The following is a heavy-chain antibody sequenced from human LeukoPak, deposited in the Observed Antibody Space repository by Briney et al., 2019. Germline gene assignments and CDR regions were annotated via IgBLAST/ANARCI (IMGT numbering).Heavy chain of an antibody. D-gene: IGHD5-18*01. CDR2: IIPIFGTA. Sequence: SVKVSCKASGYTFTSYGISWVRQAPGQGLEWMGGIIPIFGTANYAQKFQGRVTITADESTSTAYMELSSLRSEDTAVYYCAADSYGYPWSYYYYYMDVWGKGTTVTISS. CDR1: GYTFTSYG. V-gene: IGHV1-69*13. J-gene: IGHJ6*03. CDR3: AADSYGYPWSYYYYYMDV.